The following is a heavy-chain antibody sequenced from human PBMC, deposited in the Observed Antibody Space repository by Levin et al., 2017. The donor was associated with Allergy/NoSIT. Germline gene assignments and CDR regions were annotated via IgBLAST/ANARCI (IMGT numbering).Heavy chain of an antibody. Sequence: SETLSLTCAVSGGSISTDNWWSWIRQPPGKGREWFGETYRSGDTNHNPSLGSRVTMSVDKWKNTFPLNLSSVTASVTAVYYCATVEGLFCSGVSCSYSFHYWGQGALVTVSS. CDR3: ATVEGLFCSGVSCSYSFHY. CDR1: GGSISTDNW. D-gene: IGHD3-9*01. CDR2: TYRSGDT. J-gene: IGHJ4*02. V-gene: IGHV4-4*02.